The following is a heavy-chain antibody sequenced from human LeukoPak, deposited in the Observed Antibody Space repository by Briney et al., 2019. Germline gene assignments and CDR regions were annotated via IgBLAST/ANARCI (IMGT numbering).Heavy chain of an antibody. CDR2: IYYSWST. D-gene: IGHD3-3*01. CDR3: ARAGGLYDFWSGYYYVY. J-gene: IGHJ4*02. CDR1: GGSISSYY. Sequence: PSETLSLTCTVSGGSISSYYWSWIRQPPGKGLEWIGYIYYSWSTSYNPSLKSRVTISVDTSKNQFSLKLSSVTAAETVVYYCARAGGLYDFWSGYYYVYWGQGTLVTVSS. V-gene: IGHV4-59*01.